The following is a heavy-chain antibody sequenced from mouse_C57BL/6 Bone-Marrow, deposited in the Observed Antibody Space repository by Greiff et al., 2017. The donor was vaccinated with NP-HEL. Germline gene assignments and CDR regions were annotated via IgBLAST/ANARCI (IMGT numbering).Heavy chain of an antibody. CDR2: IRNKANGYTT. CDR1: GFTFTDYY. Sequence: EVQLVESGGGLVQPGGSLSLSCAASGFTFTDYYMSWVRQPPGKALAWLGFIRNKANGYTTEYSASVKGRFTISRDNSQSILYLQMNALRAEDSATYYCARSRWLPYDYWGQGTTLTVSS. CDR3: ARSRWLPYDY. J-gene: IGHJ2*01. D-gene: IGHD2-3*01. V-gene: IGHV7-3*01.